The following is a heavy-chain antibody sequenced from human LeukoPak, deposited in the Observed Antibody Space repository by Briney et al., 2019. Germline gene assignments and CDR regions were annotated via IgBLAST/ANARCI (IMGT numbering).Heavy chain of an antibody. CDR1: GFTFRTYA. J-gene: IGHJ1*01. V-gene: IGHV3-21*01. Sequence: GGSLRLSCAASGFTFRTYAMNWVRQAPGKGLEWVSSISVTSSHIYYAASVEGRFTVSRDNAKNSLYLQMNSLRAEDTAVYYCARDEGYFQHWGQGTLVTVSS. CDR3: ARDEGYFQH. CDR2: ISVTSSHI.